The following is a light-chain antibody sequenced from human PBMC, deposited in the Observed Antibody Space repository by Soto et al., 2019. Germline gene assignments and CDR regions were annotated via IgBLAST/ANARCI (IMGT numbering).Light chain of an antibody. V-gene: IGKV1-39*01. CDR1: QSVNTY. J-gene: IGKJ1*01. CDR2: AAS. CDR3: QQGYSNPWT. Sequence: IQMTQSPDSLSASPGYRATISCQASQSVNTYLHWYQQKAGQAPKLLIYAASNLQSGVPSRFSGRGSGTDFTLTVESLQPEDFATYYCQQGYSNPWTFGQGTKV.